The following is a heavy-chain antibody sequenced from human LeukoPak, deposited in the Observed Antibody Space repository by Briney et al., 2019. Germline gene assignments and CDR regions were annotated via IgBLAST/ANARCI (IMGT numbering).Heavy chain of an antibody. CDR2: IYYSGST. V-gene: IGHV4-59*01. CDR1: GGSISSYY. D-gene: IGHD3-22*01. Sequence: SETLSLTCTVSGGSISSYYWSWIRQPPGKGLEWIGYIYYSGSTNYNPSLKSRVTISVDTSKNQFSLKLSSVTAADTAVYYCARLVTRGYYDSSGRRIDAFDIWGQGSMVTVSS. CDR3: ARLVTRGYYDSSGRRIDAFDI. J-gene: IGHJ3*02.